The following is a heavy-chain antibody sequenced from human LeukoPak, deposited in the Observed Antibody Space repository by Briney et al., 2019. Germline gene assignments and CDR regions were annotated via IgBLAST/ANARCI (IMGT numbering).Heavy chain of an antibody. CDR1: GFSFSSYW. CDR3: AKLGDDAFDI. Sequence: PGGALRLSCAASGFSFSSYWMSWVRQAPGKGLEWVANIKQDGSEKYYVDSVKGRFTISRDNAKNSLYLQMNSLRAEDTAVYYCAKLGDDAFDIWGQGTMVTVSS. J-gene: IGHJ3*02. V-gene: IGHV3-7*01. CDR2: IKQDGSEK. D-gene: IGHD7-27*01.